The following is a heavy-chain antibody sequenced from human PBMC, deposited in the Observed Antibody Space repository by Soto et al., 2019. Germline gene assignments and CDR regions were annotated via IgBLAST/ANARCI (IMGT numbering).Heavy chain of an antibody. CDR3: ARLRGLRYDAFDI. Sequence: GESRKISCQGSGYSFTSFWIGLVRQMPGKGLEWMGIIYRGDSDTRYSPSFQGQVTISADKSIGTAYLQWRSLKASDTAMYYCARLRGLRYDAFDIWGQGTMVTVSS. CDR1: GYSFTSFW. J-gene: IGHJ3*02. CDR2: IYRGDSDT. D-gene: IGHD4-17*01. V-gene: IGHV5-51*01.